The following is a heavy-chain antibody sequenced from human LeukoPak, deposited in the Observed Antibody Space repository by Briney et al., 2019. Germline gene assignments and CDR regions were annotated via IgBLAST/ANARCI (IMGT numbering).Heavy chain of an antibody. CDR1: GFTFRSYE. CDR2: ISSSGSTI. J-gene: IGHJ4*02. V-gene: IGHV3-48*03. Sequence: GGSLRLSCAASGFTFRSYEMNWVRQAPGKGLEWVSYISSSGSTIYYADSVKGRFTISRDNAKNSLYLQMNSLRAEDTAVYYCARGSDSASHSGDYWGQGTLVTVSS. CDR3: ARGSDSASHSGDY. D-gene: IGHD2-15*01.